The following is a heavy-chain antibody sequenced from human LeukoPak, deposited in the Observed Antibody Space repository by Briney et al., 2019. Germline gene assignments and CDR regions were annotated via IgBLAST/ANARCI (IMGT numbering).Heavy chain of an antibody. CDR1: GYTFTGYY. Sequence: ASVKVSCKASGYTFTGYYMHWVRQAPGQGLEWMGWINPNSGGTNYAQKFQGRVTMTRDTSISTAYMELSRLRSDDTAVYYCARDGGEPITFGEYPQDYWGQGTLVTVSS. CDR3: ARDGGEPITFGEYPQDY. V-gene: IGHV1-2*02. J-gene: IGHJ4*02. CDR2: INPNSGGT. D-gene: IGHD3-16*01.